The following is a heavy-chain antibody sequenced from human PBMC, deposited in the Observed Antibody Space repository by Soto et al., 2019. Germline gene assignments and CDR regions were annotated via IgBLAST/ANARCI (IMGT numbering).Heavy chain of an antibody. J-gene: IGHJ5*02. CDR2: IYHSGST. D-gene: IGHD2-15*01. Sequence: QVQLRESGPGMVRPSGTLSLTCAVSGTSISSTFWWTWARQSPGKGLEWIGEIYHSGSTKYNPSLKSRVTISVDKSNNQFSLELRAVTAADTAVYYCATLPPRIVVVRSEIPAWGQGTLVIVSA. V-gene: IGHV4-4*02. CDR1: GTSISSTFW. CDR3: ATLPPRIVVVRSEIPA.